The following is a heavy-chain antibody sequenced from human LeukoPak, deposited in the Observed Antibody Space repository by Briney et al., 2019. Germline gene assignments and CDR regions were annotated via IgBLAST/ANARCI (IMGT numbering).Heavy chain of an antibody. Sequence: ASVTVSCKVSGYTLTELSMHWVRQAPGKGLEWMGGFYPEDGETIYAQKFQGRVTMTEDTSTDTAYMELSSLRSEDTAVYYCATGRNMVRGVISQNFDYWGQGTLVTVSS. J-gene: IGHJ4*02. CDR2: FYPEDGET. CDR1: GYTLTELS. V-gene: IGHV1-24*01. CDR3: ATGRNMVRGVISQNFDY. D-gene: IGHD3-10*01.